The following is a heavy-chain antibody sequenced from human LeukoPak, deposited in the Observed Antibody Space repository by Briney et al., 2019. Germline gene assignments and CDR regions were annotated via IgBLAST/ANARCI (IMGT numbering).Heavy chain of an antibody. CDR2: SIPILGIA. V-gene: IGHV1-69*04. CDR1: GCTFSSYA. CDR3: LTGYSSSWLDY. D-gene: IGHD6-13*01. J-gene: IGHJ4*02. Sequence: GASVKVSCKASGCTFSSYAIIWVRQAPGQGLEWMGRSIPILGIANYAQKFQGRVTITADKSTSTAYMALSSLRSEDTAVHYCLTGYSSSWLDYWGQGTLVTVSS.